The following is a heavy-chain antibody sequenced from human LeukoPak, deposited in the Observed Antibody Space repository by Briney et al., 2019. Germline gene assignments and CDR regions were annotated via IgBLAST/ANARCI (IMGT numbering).Heavy chain of an antibody. Sequence: SETLSLTCAVYGGSFSGYYWSWIRQPPGKGLEWIGEINHSGSTNYNPSLKSRVTISVDTSKNQFSLKLSSVTAADTAVYYCARGRAWSSNIDYWGQGTLVTVSS. CDR2: INHSGST. CDR1: GGSFSGYY. J-gene: IGHJ4*02. CDR3: ARGRAWSSNIDY. D-gene: IGHD2-15*01. V-gene: IGHV4-34*01.